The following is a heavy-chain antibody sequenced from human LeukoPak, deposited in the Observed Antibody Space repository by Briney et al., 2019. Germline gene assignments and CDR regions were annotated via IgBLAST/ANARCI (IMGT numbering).Heavy chain of an antibody. CDR3: ARVNRMVPGYCRGGTGPGDY. J-gene: IGHJ4*02. CDR2: LSSSSSIT. V-gene: IGHV3-48*01. CDR1: GFTFSSYG. Sequence: GGSLRLSCAASGFTFSSYGMSWVRQAPGKGLEWVAYLSSSSSITYYADSVKGRFTISRDNAKNSLYLQMNSRRAEDTAVYYCARVNRMVPGYCRGGTGPGDYWGQGTLVTVSS. D-gene: IGHD2-15*01.